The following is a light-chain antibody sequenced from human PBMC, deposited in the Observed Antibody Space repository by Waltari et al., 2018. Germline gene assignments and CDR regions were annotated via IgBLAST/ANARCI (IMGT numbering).Light chain of an antibody. Sequence: IQITQSPSSVSSSVGNRVTITCRASQGISTWLAWYQQKPGKAPKVLIYGASTLLTGVPSRFSGSGSGTAFTLTISNLQPEDFATYFCQQGNSFPPTFGQGTRVEVK. CDR3: QQGNSFPPT. V-gene: IGKV1-12*01. J-gene: IGKJ1*01. CDR2: GAS. CDR1: QGISTW.